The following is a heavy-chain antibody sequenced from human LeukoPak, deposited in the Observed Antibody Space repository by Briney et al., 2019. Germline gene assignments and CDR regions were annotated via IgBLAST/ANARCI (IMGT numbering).Heavy chain of an antibody. CDR1: GGSFSGYY. J-gene: IGHJ6*03. Sequence: PSETLSLTCAVYGGSFSGYYWSWIRQPPGKGLEWIGEINHSGSTNYNPSLKSRVTISVDTSKNQFSLKLSSVTAADTAVYYCARVYSGSYLDVWGKGTTVTVSS. CDR3: ARVYSGSYLDV. V-gene: IGHV4-34*01. CDR2: INHSGST. D-gene: IGHD1-26*01.